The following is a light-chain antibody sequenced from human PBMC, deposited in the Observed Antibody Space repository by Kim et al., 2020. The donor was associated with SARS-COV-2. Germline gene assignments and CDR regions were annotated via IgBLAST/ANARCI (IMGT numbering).Light chain of an antibody. Sequence: ELTQPPSTSGTPGQTVAVSCSGSDSNIGDNAVNWYQQLPGTAPKLLIFSNDQRPSGVPDRFFGSKSGTSASLAIRGLQPEDEADYYCASWDDGLNGWVFGGGTQLTVL. CDR1: DSNIGDNA. V-gene: IGLV1-44*01. CDR2: SND. CDR3: ASWDDGLNGWV. J-gene: IGLJ3*02.